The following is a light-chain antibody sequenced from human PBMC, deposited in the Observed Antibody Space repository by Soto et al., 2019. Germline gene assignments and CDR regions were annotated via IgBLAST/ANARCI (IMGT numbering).Light chain of an antibody. J-gene: IGLJ1*01. CDR3: QSYDSSLSGSYV. Sequence: QSALTQPPSVSRAPGERVTISCTGSSSNIGAGYDVHWYQQLPGTAPKLLIYGNSNRPSGVPDRFSGSKSGTSASLAITGLQAEDEADYYCQSYDSSLSGSYVFGTGTKVTVL. V-gene: IGLV1-40*01. CDR1: SSNIGAGYD. CDR2: GNS.